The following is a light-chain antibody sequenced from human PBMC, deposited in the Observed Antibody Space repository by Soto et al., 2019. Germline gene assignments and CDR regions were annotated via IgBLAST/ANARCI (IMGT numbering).Light chain of an antibody. CDR3: SSYTSSSTLVV. CDR2: DVS. Sequence: QSALTQPASVSGSPGQSINISCTGTSSDDGGYNYVSWYQQHPGKAPKLMIYDVSNRPSGVSNRFSGSKSGNTASLTISGLHAEDEADYYCSSYTSSSTLVVFGGGTKVTVL. V-gene: IGLV2-14*01. CDR1: SSDDGGYNY. J-gene: IGLJ2*01.